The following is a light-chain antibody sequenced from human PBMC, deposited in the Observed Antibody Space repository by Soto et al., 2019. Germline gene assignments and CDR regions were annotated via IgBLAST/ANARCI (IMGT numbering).Light chain of an antibody. V-gene: IGLV2-23*01. Sequence: QAVLTQPASVSGSPGQSITISCTGTSSDVGSYYFVSWYQQHPGKAPKLMMYEGSKRPSGVSNRFSGSRSGNTASLTISGLQAEDEADYYCCSYAGSVVFGGGTKLTVL. CDR3: CSYAGSVV. J-gene: IGLJ2*01. CDR2: EGS. CDR1: SSDVGSYYF.